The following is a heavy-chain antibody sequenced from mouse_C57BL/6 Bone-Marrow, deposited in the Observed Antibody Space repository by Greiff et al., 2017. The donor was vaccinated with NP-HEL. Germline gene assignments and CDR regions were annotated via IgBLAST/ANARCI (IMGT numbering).Heavy chain of an antibody. CDR2: INIGNGYT. V-gene: IGHV1-58*01. Sequence: EVQLQQSGAGLVRPGSSVKMSCTTSGYTFTSYGINWVKQRPGQGLEWIGYINIGNGYTDYNDKFKGKDTLTSDTSSSTVYMQLSSLTSEDSAIYFCARSRYYDYLFAYWGQGTLVTVSA. CDR1: GYTFTSYG. J-gene: IGHJ3*01. CDR3: ARSRYYDYLFAY. D-gene: IGHD2-4*01.